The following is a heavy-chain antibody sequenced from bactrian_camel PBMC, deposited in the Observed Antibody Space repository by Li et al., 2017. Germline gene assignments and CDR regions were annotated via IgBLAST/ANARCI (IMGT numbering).Heavy chain of an antibody. CDR3: AASLQPDSAYLAKRCMATKYDY. CDR1: GKTNVLNC. CDR2: VCTGRGPY. J-gene: IGHJ4*01. Sequence: QLVESGGGLVQPGGSLNLSCAATGKTNVLNCMGWFRQAPGKARLGVATVCTGRGPYICDDRVEGRFTVSRDNDKNTLHMNSLTPEDTAMYFCAASLQPDSAYLAKRCMATKYDYWTEGTQVTVS. V-gene: IGHV3S54*01. D-gene: IGHD3*01.